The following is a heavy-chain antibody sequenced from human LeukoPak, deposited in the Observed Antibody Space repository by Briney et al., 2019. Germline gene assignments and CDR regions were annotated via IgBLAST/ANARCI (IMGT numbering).Heavy chain of an antibody. J-gene: IGHJ4*02. D-gene: IGHD4-17*01. CDR3: ARGYGDYGGY. CDR2: IYYSGST. Sequence: SETLSLTCTVSGGSISSSSYYWGWIRQPPGKGLEWIGSIYYSGSTYYNPSLKSRVTISVDTSKNQFSLKLSSVTAVDTAVYYCARGYGDYGGYWGQGTLVTVSS. V-gene: IGHV4-39*01. CDR1: GGSISSSSYY.